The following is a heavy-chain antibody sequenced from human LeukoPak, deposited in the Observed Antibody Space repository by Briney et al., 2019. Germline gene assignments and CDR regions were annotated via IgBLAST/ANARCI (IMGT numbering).Heavy chain of an antibody. CDR3: ASGKVTAIRGLGY. J-gene: IGHJ4*02. CDR1: GGSIRSYY. Sequence: SETLSLTCTVSGGSIRSYYWSWIRQPPGKGLEWIGYIYYSGSTNYNPSLKSRVTISVDTSKNQFSLKLSSVTAADTAVYYCASGKVTAIRGLGYWGQGTLVTVSS. CDR2: IYYSGST. V-gene: IGHV4-59*01. D-gene: IGHD2-21*02.